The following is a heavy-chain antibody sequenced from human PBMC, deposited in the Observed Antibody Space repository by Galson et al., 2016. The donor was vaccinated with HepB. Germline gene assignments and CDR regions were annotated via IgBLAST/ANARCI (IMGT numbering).Heavy chain of an antibody. CDR3: ARGQYTVYSNYVYYYGMDV. Sequence: SVKVSCKASGGTFNFYAIRWVRQAPGQGLEWMGGIIPIFGTTNYTQKVQGRVTFSADESTGTAYMDLSVLRSEDTAVYYCARGQYTVYSNYVYYYGMDVWGQGAAVTVSS. CDR1: GGTFNFYA. V-gene: IGHV1-69*13. J-gene: IGHJ6*02. D-gene: IGHD4-11*01. CDR2: IIPIFGTT.